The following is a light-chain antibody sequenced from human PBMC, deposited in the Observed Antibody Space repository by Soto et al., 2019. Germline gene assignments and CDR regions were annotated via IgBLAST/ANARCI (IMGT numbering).Light chain of an antibody. CDR1: QDIKSW. CDR3: QQTDSFSLT. Sequence: DIQMTQSPSSVSASVGDKVTMTCRASQDIKSWLAWYQQHSGKAPKLLIFSASILQSGVPSRFSGSGYGTEFTLTIDSPQSEDFATYYCQQTDSFSLTFGGGTTVEVK. CDR2: SAS. J-gene: IGKJ4*01. V-gene: IGKV1D-12*01.